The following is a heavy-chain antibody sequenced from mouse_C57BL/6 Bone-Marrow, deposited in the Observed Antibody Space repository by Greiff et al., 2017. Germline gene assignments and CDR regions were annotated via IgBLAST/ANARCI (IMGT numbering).Heavy chain of an antibody. CDR3: ARGHYGSSPYYLGY. CDR2: IRYDGSN. CDR1: GYSITSGYY. Sequence: EVQLQESGPGLVKPSQSLSLTCSVTGYSITSGYYWNWIRQFPGNNLEWMGYIRYDGSNNYNPSLKNRISITRDTSKNQVCLKLNSVTTEDTATYYCARGHYGSSPYYLGYWGQGTTLTVSS. V-gene: IGHV3-6*01. J-gene: IGHJ2*01. D-gene: IGHD1-1*01.